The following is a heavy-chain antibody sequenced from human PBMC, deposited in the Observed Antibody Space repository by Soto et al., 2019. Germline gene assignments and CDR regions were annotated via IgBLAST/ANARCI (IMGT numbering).Heavy chain of an antibody. J-gene: IGHJ4*02. Sequence: ASVKVSCKASGFILTSYYMHWVRQAPGQGLEWMGIIDPSGGSTTDAQKFQGRITMTRDTSTSTVYLELSSLRSEDTAVYYCARTAQSLDPPFDCCGQGILVTVSS. CDR1: GFILTSYY. D-gene: IGHD6-19*01. CDR3: ARTAQSLDPPFDC. V-gene: IGHV1-46*01. CDR2: IDPSGGST.